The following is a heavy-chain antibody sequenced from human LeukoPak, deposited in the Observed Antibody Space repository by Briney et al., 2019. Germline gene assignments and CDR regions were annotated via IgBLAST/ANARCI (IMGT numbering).Heavy chain of an antibody. CDR1: GYNSNAYN. CDR2: IDPKNGYT. CDR3: SRDVSGDGRVYIDH. V-gene: IGHV1-2*02. J-gene: IGHJ4*02. Sequence: GASVKVSCKGSGYNSNAYNIQWVRQARGLGLEWMGWIDPKNGYTTYAQKFKGRVTVTRDTSIGAVYMELSSLTSDDTAVYYCSRDVSGDGRVYIDHWGPGTLVTVSS. D-gene: IGHD6-19*01.